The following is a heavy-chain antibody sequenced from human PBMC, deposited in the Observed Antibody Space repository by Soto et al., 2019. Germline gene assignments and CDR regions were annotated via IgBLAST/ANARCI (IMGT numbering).Heavy chain of an antibody. D-gene: IGHD4-17*01. V-gene: IGHV2-5*01. CDR2: IYWNDDK. CDR3: AHRGYGDYPRDNWFDP. CDR1: GFSLNTGGAG. Sequence: QITLKESGPTLVKPPQTLTLTCTFSGFSLNTGGAGVGWIRQPPGKALEWLAVIYWNDDKRYSPSLKSKLTSTKDASKNQVVLTMTNMDPVDTATYYGAHRGYGDYPRDNWFDPWGQGTLVTVSS. J-gene: IGHJ5*02.